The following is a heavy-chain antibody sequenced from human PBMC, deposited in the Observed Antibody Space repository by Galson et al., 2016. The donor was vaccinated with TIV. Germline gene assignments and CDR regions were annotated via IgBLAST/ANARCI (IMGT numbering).Heavy chain of an antibody. D-gene: IGHD2/OR15-2a*01. CDR1: GGSFCSFV. CDR3: ATDRNTAMDTFHFYYGMDV. CDR2: FIPLFDTA. V-gene: IGHV1-69*13. J-gene: IGHJ6*02. Sequence: SVKVSCKASGGSFCSFVFNWVRQAPGQGLEWMGGFIPLFDTANYAQKFHGRVTITADESTGTAYMELSSLTSEDTAVYYCATDRNTAMDTFHFYYGMDVWGQGTTVTVSS.